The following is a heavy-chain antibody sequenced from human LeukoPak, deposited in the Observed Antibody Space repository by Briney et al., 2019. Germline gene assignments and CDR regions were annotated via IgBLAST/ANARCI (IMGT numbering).Heavy chain of an antibody. D-gene: IGHD3-16*01. CDR2: INPNSGGT. Sequence: ASVKVSCKASGYTFTGWYMHWVRQAPGQGLAWMGWINPNSGGTNYAQKFQGRVTITRDTPISTAYLQLRRLRSDATAVYYCARVGSEDWFDPWGQGTLVTVSS. V-gene: IGHV1-2*02. J-gene: IGHJ5*02. CDR3: ARVGSEDWFDP. CDR1: GYTFTGWY.